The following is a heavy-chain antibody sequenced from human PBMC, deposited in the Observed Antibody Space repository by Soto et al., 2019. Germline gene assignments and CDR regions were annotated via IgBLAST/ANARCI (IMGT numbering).Heavy chain of an antibody. CDR2: ISYDGSNK. Sequence: QVQLVESGGGVVQPGRSLRLSCAASGFTFSSYGMHWVRQAPGKGLEWVGVISYDGSNKYYADSVKGRFTISRDNSKNTLYLQMNSLRAEDTAVYYCAKTSAGPYWYFDLWGRGTLVTVSS. J-gene: IGHJ2*01. D-gene: IGHD6-19*01. CDR1: GFTFSSYG. CDR3: AKTSAGPYWYFDL. V-gene: IGHV3-30*18.